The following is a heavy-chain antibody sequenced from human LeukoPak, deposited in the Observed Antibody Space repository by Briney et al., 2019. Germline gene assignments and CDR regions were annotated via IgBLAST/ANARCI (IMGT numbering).Heavy chain of an antibody. CDR1: GGSISNYY. V-gene: IGHV4-4*09. CDR2: IYSSGST. CDR3: ARHRERGLPPGS. Sequence: SETLSLTCTVSGGSISNYYWSWIRQPPGKGLEWIEYIYSSGSTNYNPSLKSRVTISVDTSKNQFSLKLSSVTAADTAVYYCARHRERGLPPGSWGPGTLVTVSS. D-gene: IGHD1-1*01. J-gene: IGHJ5*02.